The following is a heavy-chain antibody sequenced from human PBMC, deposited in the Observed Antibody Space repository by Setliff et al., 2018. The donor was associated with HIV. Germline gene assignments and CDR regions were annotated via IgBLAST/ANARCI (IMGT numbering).Heavy chain of an antibody. V-gene: IGHV1-18*01. CDR3: ARLSSGAMWGGGAFDI. D-gene: IGHD2-2*01. J-gene: IGHJ3*02. CDR2: ISAYNGNT. Sequence: ASVKVSCKASGYTFTSSGISWVRQAPGQGLEWMGWISAYNGNTNYAQKLQGRISMTTDPSTSTAYMELRSLRSDDTAGYYCARLSSGAMWGGGAFDIWGQGTMVTVSS. CDR1: GYTFTSSG.